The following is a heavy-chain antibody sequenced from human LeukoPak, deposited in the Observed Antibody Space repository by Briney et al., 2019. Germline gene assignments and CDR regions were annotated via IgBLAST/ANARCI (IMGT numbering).Heavy chain of an antibody. CDR1: GFTISSYG. CDR2: ITGSGANT. CDR3: ASLMSRVIVTGDFDY. Sequence: PGGSLRLSCAASGFTISSYGMHWVRQAPGKGLEWVSGITGSGANTYYADSVKGRFTISRDNSKNTLSLQMNSLRAEDTAVYYCASLMSRVIVTGDFDYWGQGTLVTVSS. V-gene: IGHV3-23*01. D-gene: IGHD1-14*01. J-gene: IGHJ4*02.